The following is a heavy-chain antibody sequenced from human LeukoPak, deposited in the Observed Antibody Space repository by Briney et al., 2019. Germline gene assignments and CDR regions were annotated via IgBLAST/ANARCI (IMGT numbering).Heavy chain of an antibody. V-gene: IGHV1-69*04. CDR1: GGTFSSYA. CDR3: ARGYSSGLVVGGAFDI. CDR2: IIPILGIA. Sequence: KVSCKASGGTFSSYAISWVRQAPGQGLEWMGRIIPILGIANYAQKFQGRVTITADKSTSTAYMELSSLRSEDTAVYYCARGYSSGLVVGGAFDIWGQGTMVTVSS. D-gene: IGHD6-19*01. J-gene: IGHJ3*02.